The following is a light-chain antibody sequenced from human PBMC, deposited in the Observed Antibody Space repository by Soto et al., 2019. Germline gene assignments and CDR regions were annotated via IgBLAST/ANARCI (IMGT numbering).Light chain of an antibody. J-gene: IGKJ5*01. Sequence: EIAVTQSPATLSVSPGERATLTGRASQSVTNNLAWYHQKPGQAPRLXIYGPSTRASGIPARFSGSGYGREFTLTISSLEPEDFAVADCQQRRSWKVTFGQGTRLEIK. V-gene: IGKV3-15*01. CDR3: QQRRSWKVT. CDR2: GPS. CDR1: QSVTNN.